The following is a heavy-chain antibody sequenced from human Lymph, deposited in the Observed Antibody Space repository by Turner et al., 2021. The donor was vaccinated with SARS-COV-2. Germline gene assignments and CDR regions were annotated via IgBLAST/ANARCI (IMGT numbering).Heavy chain of an antibody. D-gene: IGHD3-16*01. V-gene: IGHV3-23*01. CDR1: GVTFNNYA. CDR3: ANLYPTVSWEFPYGMDV. CDR2: ISGSGGST. J-gene: IGHJ6*02. Sequence: EVQLLEFGGGLVQPGGSLRLSCATSGVTFNNYAMSWVRQAPGKGLEWVSTISGSGGSTYYADSVKGRFIISRDNSKNTLYLQMNSLRAEDTAVYYCANLYPTVSWEFPYGMDVWGQGTTVTVSS.